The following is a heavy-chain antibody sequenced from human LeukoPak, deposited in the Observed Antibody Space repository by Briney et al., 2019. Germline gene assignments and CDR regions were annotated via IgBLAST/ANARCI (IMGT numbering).Heavy chain of an antibody. CDR2: FDPEDGET. V-gene: IGHV1-24*01. CDR1: GYTLTELS. CDR3: AREPSSHYGEFDY. J-gene: IGHJ4*02. D-gene: IGHD3-16*01. Sequence: ASVKVSCKVSGYTLTELSMHWVRQAPGKGLEWMGGFDPEDGETIYAQKFQGRVTMTRATSINTAYMELSRLRSDDTAVYYCAREPSSHYGEFDYWGQGTLVTVSS.